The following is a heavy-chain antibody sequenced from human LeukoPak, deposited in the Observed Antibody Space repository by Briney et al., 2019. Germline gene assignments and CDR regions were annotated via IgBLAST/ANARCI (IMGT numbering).Heavy chain of an antibody. CDR1: GGSISSGGYY. CDR2: IYYSGST. Sequence: SQTLSLTCTVSGGSISSGGYYWSWIRQQPGKGLEWIGYIYYSGSTYYNPSLKSRVTISVDTSKNQFSLKLSSVTAADTAVYYCARGGGGIDIVVVPAAMAYYFDYWGQGTLVTVSS. V-gene: IGHV4-31*03. CDR3: ARGGGGIDIVVVPAAMAYYFDY. D-gene: IGHD2-2*01. J-gene: IGHJ4*02.